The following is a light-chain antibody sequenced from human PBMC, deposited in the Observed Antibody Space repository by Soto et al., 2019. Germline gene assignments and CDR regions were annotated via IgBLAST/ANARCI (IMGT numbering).Light chain of an antibody. J-gene: IGLJ1*01. CDR1: SSDVGAYNY. Sequence: QSVLTQPASVSGSPGQSITISCVGTSSDVGAYNYVSWYQQHPGKAPKLMIYDVSNRPSGVSNRFSGSKSGNTASLTISGLQAEDEADYYCSSYTTSSTDVFGTGTQLTVL. CDR2: DVS. V-gene: IGLV2-14*03. CDR3: SSYTTSSTDV.